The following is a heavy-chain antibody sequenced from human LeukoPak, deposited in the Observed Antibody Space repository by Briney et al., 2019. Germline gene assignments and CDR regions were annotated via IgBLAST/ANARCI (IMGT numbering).Heavy chain of an antibody. J-gene: IGHJ6*02. CDR2: INHSGST. D-gene: IGHD4-4*01. Sequence: KPAETLSLTCAVYGGSFSGYYWSWIRQPPGKGLEWIGEINHSGSTNYNPSLKSRVTISVDTSKNQFSLKLSSVTAADTAVYYCARSRGTVILPYYYCYGMDVWGQGTTVTVSS. CDR3: ARSRGTVILPYYYCYGMDV. CDR1: GGSFSGYY. V-gene: IGHV4-34*01.